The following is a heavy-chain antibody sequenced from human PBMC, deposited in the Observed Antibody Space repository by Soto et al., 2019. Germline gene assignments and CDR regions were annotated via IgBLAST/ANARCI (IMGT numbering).Heavy chain of an antibody. J-gene: IGHJ6*03. V-gene: IGHV3-11*01. CDR3: ARSDIVVVPTDYYYYYMDV. D-gene: IGHD2-2*01. CDR1: GFTFSDYY. Sequence: QVQLVESGGGLVKPGGSLRLSCAASGFTFSDYYMSWIRQAPGKGLEWGSYISSSGSTIYYADSVKGRFTISRDNAKNSLYLQMNSLRAEDTAVYYCARSDIVVVPTDYYYYYMDVWGKGTTVTVSS. CDR2: ISSSGSTI.